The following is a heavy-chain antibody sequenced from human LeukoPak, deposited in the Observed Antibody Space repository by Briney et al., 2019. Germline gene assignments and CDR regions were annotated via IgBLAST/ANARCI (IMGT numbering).Heavy chain of an antibody. CDR2: IKKDGSEK. V-gene: IGHV3-7*01. CDR1: GFTFSSHW. Sequence: GGSLRPSCAASGFTFSSHWMSWVRQAPGKGLEWVANIKKDGSEKYYVDSVKGRFTISRDNAKNSLYLQMNSLRAEDTAVYYCARDPGGWLAFDYWGQGTLVTVSS. CDR3: ARDPGGWLAFDY. D-gene: IGHD6-19*01. J-gene: IGHJ4*02.